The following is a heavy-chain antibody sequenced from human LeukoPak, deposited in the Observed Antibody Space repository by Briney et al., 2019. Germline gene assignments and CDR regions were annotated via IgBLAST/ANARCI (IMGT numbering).Heavy chain of an antibody. D-gene: IGHD6-13*01. CDR2: ISSSSSYI. Sequence: GSLRLSCAASGFTFSSYSMNWVRQAPGKGLEWVSSISSSSSYIYYADSEKGRFTISRDNAKNSLYLQMNSLRAEDTAVYYCARDMAAGDAFDIWGQGTMVTVSS. CDR3: ARDMAAGDAFDI. CDR1: GFTFSSYS. J-gene: IGHJ3*02. V-gene: IGHV3-21*01.